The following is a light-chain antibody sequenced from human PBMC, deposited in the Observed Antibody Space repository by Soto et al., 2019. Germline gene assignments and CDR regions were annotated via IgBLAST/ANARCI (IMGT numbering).Light chain of an antibody. Sequence: QSAPTQPPSVSGGPGQRVPISCTGGSSNIGAGYDVHWYQQLPGTAPKLLIYGNSNRPSGVPDRFSGSKSGTSASLAITGLQAEDEADYYCQSYDSSLSGYVFGTGTKVTVL. J-gene: IGLJ1*01. V-gene: IGLV1-40*01. CDR3: QSYDSSLSGYV. CDR2: GNS. CDR1: SSNIGAGYD.